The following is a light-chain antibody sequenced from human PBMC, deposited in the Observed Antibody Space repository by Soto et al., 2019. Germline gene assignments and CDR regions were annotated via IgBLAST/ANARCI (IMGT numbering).Light chain of an antibody. J-gene: IGKJ1*01. Sequence: DIVLTQSPATLYLSPGERATLSCRASQSVSSYLAWYQQNPGQAPRLLIYDASNRATGIPARFSGSGSGTDFTLTISSLEPEDFAVYYCQQRSNWPPAFGQGTKVEIK. V-gene: IGKV3-11*01. CDR2: DAS. CDR1: QSVSSY. CDR3: QQRSNWPPA.